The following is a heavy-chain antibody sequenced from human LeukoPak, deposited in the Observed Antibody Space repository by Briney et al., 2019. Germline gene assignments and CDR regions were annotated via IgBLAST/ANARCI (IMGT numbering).Heavy chain of an antibody. Sequence: ASVKVSCKASGYTFTSYGISWVRQAPGQGLEWMGWISAYNGNTNYAQKLQGRVTMTTDTSTSTAYMELRSLRSDDTAVYYCARGHYYYDSSGYETNWFDPWGQGTLVTVSS. V-gene: IGHV1-18*01. D-gene: IGHD3-22*01. CDR1: GYTFTSYG. J-gene: IGHJ5*02. CDR2: ISAYNGNT. CDR3: ARGHYYYDSSGYETNWFDP.